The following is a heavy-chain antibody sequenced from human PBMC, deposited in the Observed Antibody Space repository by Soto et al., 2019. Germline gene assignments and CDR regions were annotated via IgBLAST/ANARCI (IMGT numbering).Heavy chain of an antibody. D-gene: IGHD2-8*02. CDR2: INYSGRS. CDR3: ARSYCADSVSCNWFDP. CDR1: GDSSSTYY. V-gene: IGHV4-59*01. J-gene: IGHJ5*02. Sequence: QVQLQESGPGLVKSSETLSLTCSVSGDSSSTYYWGWIRQPPGKGLEWIGYINYSGRSNHNPSLKSRLGKSVDASKNKVSRKLTSVTAADTAVYYCARSYCADSVSCNWFDPWGQGTLVVVSS.